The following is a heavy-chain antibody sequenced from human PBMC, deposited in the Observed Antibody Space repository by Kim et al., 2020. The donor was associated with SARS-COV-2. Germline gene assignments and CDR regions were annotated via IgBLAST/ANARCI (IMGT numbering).Heavy chain of an antibody. CDR2: ISYDGSNK. CDR1: GFTFSSYA. D-gene: IGHD2-21*02. J-gene: IGHJ6*02. CDR3: ARGDIVVVTAPVYGMDV. V-gene: IGHV3-30*04. Sequence: GGSLRLSCAASGFTFSSYAMHWVRQAPGKGLEWVAVISYDGSNKYYADSVKGRFTISRDNSKNTLYLQMNSLRAEDTAVYYCARGDIVVVTAPVYGMDVWGQGTTVTVSS.